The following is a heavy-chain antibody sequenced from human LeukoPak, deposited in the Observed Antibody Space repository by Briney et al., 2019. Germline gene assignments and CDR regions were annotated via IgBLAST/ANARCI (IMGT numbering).Heavy chain of an antibody. D-gene: IGHD6-25*01. CDR1: GFTVSSNY. J-gene: IGHJ4*02. CDR3: AKGGERATATYFDY. Sequence: PGGSLRLSCAASGFTVSSNYMSWVRQAPGKGLEWVSVTYSGGSTYYADSVKGRFTISRDNSKNTLYLQMNSLRAEDTAVYYCAKGGERATATYFDYWGQGTLVTVSS. V-gene: IGHV3-53*01. CDR2: TYSGGST.